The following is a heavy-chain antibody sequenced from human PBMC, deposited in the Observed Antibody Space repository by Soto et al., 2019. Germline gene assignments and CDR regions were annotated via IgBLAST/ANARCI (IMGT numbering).Heavy chain of an antibody. CDR1: GYIFVNYG. D-gene: IGHD2-8*01. CDR2: ISPYSGNT. Sequence: QVQLVQSGDEVRKPGSSVKVSCKASGYIFVNYGIAWVRQAPGQGLEWMGWISPYSGNTHYASKVQGRLTMTTDAFASTAYMDLGSLTSHDTVVYYCAMVDNHVVPPPLDVWGQGTTVTVSS. CDR3: AMVDNHVVPPPLDV. J-gene: IGHJ6*02. V-gene: IGHV1-18*01.